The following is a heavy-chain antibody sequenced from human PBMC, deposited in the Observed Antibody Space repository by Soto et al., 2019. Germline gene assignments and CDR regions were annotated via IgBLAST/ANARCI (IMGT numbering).Heavy chain of an antibody. CDR3: ARRQIPPPTRGAANARGAMDG. V-gene: IGHV3-33*01. CDR2: IWNDGSNS. D-gene: IGHD6-13*01. Sequence: QVQLVESGGGVVQPGRSLRLSCAASGFTFNNYGMHWFRQAPGKGLEWLAVIWNDGSNSSYANSVKGRFTISRDNSKNTLDLQMSSLRAEDTGVYYCARRQIPPPTRGAANARGAMDGWGHGTTVTVSS. CDR1: GFTFNNYG. J-gene: IGHJ6*02.